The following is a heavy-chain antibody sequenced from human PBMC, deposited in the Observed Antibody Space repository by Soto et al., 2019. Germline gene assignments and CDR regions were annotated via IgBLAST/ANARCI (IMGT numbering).Heavy chain of an antibody. CDR3: VRDRYSSSGWFDP. V-gene: IGHV6-1*01. J-gene: IGHJ5*02. CDR2: TYYRSRFFS. D-gene: IGHD3-10*01. CDR1: GDSVSSYSAA. Sequence: SQTLSLTCAISGDSVSSYSAAWNWIRQSPSGGLERLGRTYYRSRFFSDYAESVKSRIIINPDTSKNQSSLQLKSVTPEDTAVYYCVRDRYSSSGWFDPWGQGTPVTVSS.